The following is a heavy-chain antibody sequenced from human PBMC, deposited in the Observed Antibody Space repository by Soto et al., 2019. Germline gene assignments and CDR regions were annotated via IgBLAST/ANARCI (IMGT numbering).Heavy chain of an antibody. CDR1: GFTFSDYY. Sequence: QVQLVESGGGLVKPGGSLRLSCAASGFTFSDYYMSWIRQAPGKGLEWVSYISSTGRTIYYADSVKGRFTISRDNAKNSLSLQMNSLRAEDTAIYYCAGATTPWVFQRWGQGTLVTVSS. D-gene: IGHD1-1*01. J-gene: IGHJ1*01. V-gene: IGHV3-11*01. CDR2: ISSTGRTI. CDR3: AGATTPWVFQR.